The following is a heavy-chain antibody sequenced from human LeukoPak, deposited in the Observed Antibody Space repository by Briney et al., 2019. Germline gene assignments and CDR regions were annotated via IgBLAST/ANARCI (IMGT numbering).Heavy chain of an antibody. CDR1: GFTFSSYA. D-gene: IGHD5-12*01. CDR3: ARFAGWLQSTMDY. V-gene: IGHV3-30-3*01. J-gene: IGHJ4*02. Sequence: GGSLRLSCAASGFTFSSYAMHWVRQAPGKGLEWVAVISYDGSNKYYADSVKGRFTISRDNAKNSLYLQMNSLRAEDTAVYYCARFAGWLQSTMDYWSQGTLVTVSS. CDR2: ISYDGSNK.